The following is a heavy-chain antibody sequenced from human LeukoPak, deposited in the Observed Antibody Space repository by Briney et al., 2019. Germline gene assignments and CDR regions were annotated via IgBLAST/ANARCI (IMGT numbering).Heavy chain of an antibody. D-gene: IGHD3-9*01. CDR3: ARHRGYYDVLTGYPLPVGYFDY. CDR1: GGSISSYY. J-gene: IGHJ4*02. Sequence: SETLSLTCTVSGGSISSYYWSWIRQPPGKGLEWIGYIYYSGSTDYNPSLKSRVTISVDTSKNQFSLKLSSVTAADTAVYYCARHRGYYDVLTGYPLPVGYFDYWGQGTLVTVSS. CDR2: IYYSGST. V-gene: IGHV4-59*08.